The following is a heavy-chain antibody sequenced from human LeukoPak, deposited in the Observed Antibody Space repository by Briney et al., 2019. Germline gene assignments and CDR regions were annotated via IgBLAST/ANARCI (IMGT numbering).Heavy chain of an antibody. CDR1: GYSFTSYW. D-gene: IGHD3-9*01. CDR2: IDPSDSYT. V-gene: IGHV5-10-1*01. Sequence: GESLKISCKGSGYSFTSYWISWVRQMPGKGLEWMGRIDPSDSYTNYSPSFQGHVTISADKSISTAYLQWSSLKASDTAMYCCARTGYYPNDYWGQGTLVTVSS. CDR3: ARTGYYPNDY. J-gene: IGHJ4*02.